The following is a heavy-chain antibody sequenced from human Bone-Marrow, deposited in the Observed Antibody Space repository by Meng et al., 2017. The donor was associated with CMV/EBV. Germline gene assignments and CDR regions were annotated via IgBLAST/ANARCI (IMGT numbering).Heavy chain of an antibody. D-gene: IGHD2-2*01. J-gene: IGHJ6*02. CDR2: MNPNSGNT. V-gene: IGHV1-8*03. Sequence: ASVKVSCKASGYTFTSYDINWVRQATGQGLEWMGWMNPNSGNTGYAQKFQGRVTITTDESTSTAYMELSSLRSEDTAVYYCARVPAGVVVPAAHDYYYGMDVWGQGTTVTVSS. CDR1: GYTFTSYD. CDR3: ARVPAGVVVPAAHDYYYGMDV.